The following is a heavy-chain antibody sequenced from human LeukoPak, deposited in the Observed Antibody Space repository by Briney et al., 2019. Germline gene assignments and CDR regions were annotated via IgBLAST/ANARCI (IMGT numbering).Heavy chain of an antibody. V-gene: IGHV4-30-2*01. D-gene: IGHD3-22*01. CDR1: GGSISSGGYS. J-gene: IGHJ4*02. CDR3: ASSYYYDSSGYYYQLDY. CDR2: IYHSGST. Sequence: SETLSLTCAVPGGSISSGGYSWSWIRQPPGKGLEWIGYIYHSGSTYYNPSLKSRVTISVDRSKNQFSLKLSSVTAADTAVYYCASSYYYDSSGYYYQLDYWGQGTLVTVSS.